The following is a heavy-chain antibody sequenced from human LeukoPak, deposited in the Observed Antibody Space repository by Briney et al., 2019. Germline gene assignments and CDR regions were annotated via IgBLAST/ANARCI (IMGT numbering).Heavy chain of an antibody. CDR3: ATGMVRGPLRY. CDR2: FDPEDGET. Sequence: GASVKVSCKVSGYTLTELSMHWVRQAPGKGLEWMGGFDPEDGETIYAQKFQGRVTVTEDTSTDTAYMELSSLRSEDTAVYYCATGMVRGPLRYWGQGTLVTVSS. D-gene: IGHD3-10*01. V-gene: IGHV1-24*01. J-gene: IGHJ4*02. CDR1: GYTLTELS.